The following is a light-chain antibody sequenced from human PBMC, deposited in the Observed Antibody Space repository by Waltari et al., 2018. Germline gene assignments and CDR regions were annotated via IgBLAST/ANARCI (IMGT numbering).Light chain of an antibody. CDR3: QQCYTYPYT. J-gene: IGKJ2*01. CDR1: QSVLSSSNNKNY. CDR2: WAS. V-gene: IGKV4-1*01. Sequence: DIVMTQSPDSLAVSLGERATLNCKSSQSVLSSSNNKNYLGWYQRKPGQPPKLLISWASTRESGVPDRFSGSGSGTDFTLTISSLQTEDVAVYYCQQCYTYPYTFGQGTNLEIK.